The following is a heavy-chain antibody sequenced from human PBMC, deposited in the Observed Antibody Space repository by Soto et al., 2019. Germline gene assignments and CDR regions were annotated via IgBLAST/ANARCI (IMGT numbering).Heavy chain of an antibody. CDR2: IYSDGST. CDR3: ARDSSYYGSGRGVLDY. J-gene: IGHJ4*02. Sequence: EVQLVESGGGLVQPGGSLRLSCAVSGFTVSTNYMSWVRQAPGKGLESVSIIYSDGSTYYADSVKGRFTTSRDRARNTLHLQMDNLRADDTAVYHCARDSSYYGSGRGVLDYWGQGTLVTVSS. V-gene: IGHV3-66*01. D-gene: IGHD3-10*01. CDR1: GFTVSTNY.